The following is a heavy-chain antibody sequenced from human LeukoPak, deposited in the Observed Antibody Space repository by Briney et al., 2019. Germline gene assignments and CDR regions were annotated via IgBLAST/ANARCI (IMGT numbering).Heavy chain of an antibody. J-gene: IGHJ4*02. CDR1: GGSISSGSYY. V-gene: IGHV4-61*02. CDR3: ASGGDGYNEEVNFDY. D-gene: IGHD5-24*01. CDR2: MYTSGST. Sequence: SETLSLTCTVSGGSISSGSYYWSWIRQPAGKGLEWIGRMYTSGSTNYNPSLKSRVTISVDTSKNQFSLKLSSVTAADTAVYYCASGGDGYNEEVNFDYWGQGTLVTVSS.